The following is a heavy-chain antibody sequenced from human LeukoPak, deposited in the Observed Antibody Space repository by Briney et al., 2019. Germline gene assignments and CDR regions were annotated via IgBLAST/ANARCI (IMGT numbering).Heavy chain of an antibody. Sequence: PGGSLRLSCAASGFASSNYDMNWVRQAPGKGLEWVSSISSTSHYIYYADSLKGRFTISRDNVKNSLYLQMNSLRAEDTAVYYCARDSESSYYGPSGFWGQGTLVTVSS. CDR3: ARDSESSYYGPSGF. CDR1: GFASSNYD. CDR2: ISSTSHYI. V-gene: IGHV3-21*01. J-gene: IGHJ4*02. D-gene: IGHD3-10*01.